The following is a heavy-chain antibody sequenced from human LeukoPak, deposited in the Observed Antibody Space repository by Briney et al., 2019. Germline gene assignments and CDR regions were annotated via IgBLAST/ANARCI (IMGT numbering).Heavy chain of an antibody. V-gene: IGHV4-4*07. Sequence: SETLSLTCTVSGGSISSYYWNWIRQPAGKGLEWIGRIHTSGSTNYNPSLKSRVTMSVDTSKNKFSLKLCSVTAADTAVYYCARVICSGGSCRFDYWGQGTLVTVSS. CDR2: IHTSGST. CDR3: ARVICSGGSCRFDY. D-gene: IGHD2-15*01. J-gene: IGHJ4*02. CDR1: GGSISSYY.